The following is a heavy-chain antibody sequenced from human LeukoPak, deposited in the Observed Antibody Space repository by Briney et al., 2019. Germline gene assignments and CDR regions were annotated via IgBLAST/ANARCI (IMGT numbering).Heavy chain of an antibody. V-gene: IGHV4-39*01. D-gene: IGHD3-22*01. CDR2: IYYSGST. J-gene: IGHJ3*02. CDR3: ARRTRWLLGAFDI. Sequence: PSETLSLTCTVSGGSISSSSYYWGWIRQPPGKGLERIGSIYYSGSTYYNPSLKSRVTISVDTSKNQFSLKLSSVTAADTAVYYCARRTRWLLGAFDIWGQGTMVTVSS. CDR1: GGSISSSSYY.